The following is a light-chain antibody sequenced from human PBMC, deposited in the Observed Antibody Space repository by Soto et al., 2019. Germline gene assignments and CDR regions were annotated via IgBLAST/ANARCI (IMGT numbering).Light chain of an antibody. Sequence: DIVLTQSPGTLSLSPGERATLSCRASQSVSSTSLAWYQQKPGQAPRLLIYGTSTRATGISDRFSGRGSGTDFTLTISRLEPEDFAVYYCQQYGSSLFTFGPGTKVDIK. J-gene: IGKJ3*01. CDR3: QQYGSSLFT. V-gene: IGKV3-20*01. CDR1: QSVSSTS. CDR2: GTS.